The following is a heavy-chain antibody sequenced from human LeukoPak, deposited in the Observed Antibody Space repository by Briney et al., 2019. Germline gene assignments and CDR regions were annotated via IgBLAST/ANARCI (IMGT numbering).Heavy chain of an antibody. Sequence: GGSLRLSCAASGFTFSSYGMHWLRRAPGRGLEWVTFIRYDGSNKKYADSVKGRFAISRDNSKNTLYLQMNSLTTEDTAVYYCAKDYGISGTGGAWLDPWGQGTLATVSS. CDR1: GFTFSSYG. V-gene: IGHV3-30*02. J-gene: IGHJ5*02. CDR3: AKDYGISGTGGAWLDP. D-gene: IGHD1-20*01. CDR2: IRYDGSNK.